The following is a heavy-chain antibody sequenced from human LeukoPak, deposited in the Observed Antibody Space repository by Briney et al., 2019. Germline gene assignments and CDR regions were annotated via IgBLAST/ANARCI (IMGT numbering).Heavy chain of an antibody. V-gene: IGHV3-66*01. J-gene: IGHJ4*02. Sequence: GGSLRLSCAASGFTVSTNYMNWVRQAPGKGLEWVSIIYSGGSTNYADSVKGRFTISRDNSKNTLYLQMNSRRAEDTAVYYCTRTSSGWYSYWGQGTLVTVSS. CDR3: TRTSSGWYSY. D-gene: IGHD6-19*01. CDR2: IYSGGST. CDR1: GFTVSTNY.